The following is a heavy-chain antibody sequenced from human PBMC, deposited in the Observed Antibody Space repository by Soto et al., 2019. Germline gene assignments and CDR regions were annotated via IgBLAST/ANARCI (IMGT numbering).Heavy chain of an antibody. CDR1: GFTFSSYE. V-gene: IGHV3-48*03. J-gene: IGHJ6*02. D-gene: IGHD4-4*01. CDR2: IGTSGKTI. Sequence: EVQLVESGGGLVQAGGSLRLFCAVSGFTFSSYEMNWVRQAPGKGLEWVSYIGTSGKTIYYADSVRGRFTISRDNAKNSLYLQMNSLRAEDTAVYFCARDPAIYSGKFDYGLYVWGRGTTVTVSS. CDR3: ARDPAIYSGKFDYGLYV.